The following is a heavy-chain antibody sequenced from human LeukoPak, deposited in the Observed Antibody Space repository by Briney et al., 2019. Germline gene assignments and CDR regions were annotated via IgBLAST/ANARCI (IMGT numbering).Heavy chain of an antibody. V-gene: IGHV4-39*07. J-gene: IGHJ4*02. Sequence: SETLSLTCTVSGASIASSSYYWSWIRQPPGKGLELIGNIYDSDLYNPSLKSRVTISVDTSKHQFSLRLSSATAADTAMYYCARGGGYCSGGKCHTFDSWGQGALVTVSS. CDR1: GASIASSSYY. CDR3: ARGGGYCSGGKCHTFDS. D-gene: IGHD2-15*01. CDR2: IYDSD.